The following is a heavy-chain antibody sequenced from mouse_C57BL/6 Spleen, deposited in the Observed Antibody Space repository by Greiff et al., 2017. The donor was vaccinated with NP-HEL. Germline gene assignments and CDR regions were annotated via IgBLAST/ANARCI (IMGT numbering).Heavy chain of an antibody. D-gene: IGHD4-1*01. CDR1: GYTFTSYT. Sequence: VQLQESGAELARPGASVKMSCKASGYTFTSYTMHWVKQRPGQGLEWIGYINPSSGYTKYNQKFKDKATLTADKSSSTAYMQLSSLTSEDSAVYYCAREPWDGRGDYWGQGTTLTVSS. V-gene: IGHV1-4*01. CDR3: AREPWDGRGDY. CDR2: INPSSGYT. J-gene: IGHJ2*01.